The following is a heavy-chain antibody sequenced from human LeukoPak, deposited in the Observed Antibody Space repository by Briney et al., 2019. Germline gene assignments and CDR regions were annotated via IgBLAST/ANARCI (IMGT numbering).Heavy chain of an antibody. D-gene: IGHD6-13*01. Sequence: PSETLSLTCTVSGSSISSGYYWGWIRQPPGKGLEWIGSIYHGGSTYYNTSLKSRVTISVDTSKNQFSLNMSSVTAADTAVYYCARDGLSSWYRTRGFDHWGQGTLVTVSS. V-gene: IGHV4-38-2*02. CDR2: IYHGGST. CDR3: ARDGLSSWYRTRGFDH. CDR1: GSSISSGYY. J-gene: IGHJ4*02.